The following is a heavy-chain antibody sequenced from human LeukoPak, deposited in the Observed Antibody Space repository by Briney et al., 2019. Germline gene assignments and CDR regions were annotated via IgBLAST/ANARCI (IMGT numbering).Heavy chain of an antibody. D-gene: IGHD3-22*01. CDR1: GFTFSSYG. CDR3: ARDPYYYDSSGYFDY. V-gene: IGHV3-33*01. CDR2: IWYDGSNK. Sequence: GGSLRLSCAASGFTFSSYGMHWVRQAPGKGLEWVAVIWYDGSNKYYADSVKGRFTISRDNSKNTLYLQMNSLRAVDTAVYYCARDPYYYDSSGYFDYWGQGTLVTVSS. J-gene: IGHJ4*02.